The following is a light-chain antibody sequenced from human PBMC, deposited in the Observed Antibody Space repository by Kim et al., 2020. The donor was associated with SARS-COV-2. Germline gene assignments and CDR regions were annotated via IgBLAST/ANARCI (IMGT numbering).Light chain of an antibody. Sequence: SYELTQPPSVSVAPGKTARITCGGNNIGSKSVQWYQQKPGQAPVLVIYYDSDRPSGIPERFSGSNSGNTATLTISRVEAGDEADYYCQVWDSSSDHPVFG. V-gene: IGLV3-21*04. CDR2: YDS. J-gene: IGLJ3*02. CDR1: NIGSKS. CDR3: QVWDSSSDHPV.